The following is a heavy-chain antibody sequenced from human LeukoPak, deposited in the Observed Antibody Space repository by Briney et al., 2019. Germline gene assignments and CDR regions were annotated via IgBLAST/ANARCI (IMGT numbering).Heavy chain of an antibody. CDR2: INPNSGDT. V-gene: IGHV1-2*04. J-gene: IGHJ4*02. Sequence: VASVKVSCKASGYTFTDYYLFWVRQAPGQGLEWMGWINPNSGDTNYAQKFQGWVTMTRDTSISTAYMEVSRLRSDDTAVYYCARVGDDSRGYYFDYWGQGTLVIVSS. CDR3: ARVGDDSRGYYFDY. CDR1: GYTFTDYY. D-gene: IGHD3-22*01.